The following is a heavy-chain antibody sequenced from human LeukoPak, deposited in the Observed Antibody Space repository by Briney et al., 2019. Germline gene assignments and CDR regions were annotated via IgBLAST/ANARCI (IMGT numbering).Heavy chain of an antibody. V-gene: IGHV1-69*13. D-gene: IGHD3-10*01. CDR1: GGTFSSYA. J-gene: IGHJ4*02. CDR2: IIPIFGTA. CDR3: ASTTYYYGWGSYFRPFDY. Sequence: SVKVSCKASGGTFSSYAISWVRQAPGQGLEWMGGIIPIFGTANYAQKFQGRVTITADESTSTAYMELSSLRSEDTAVYYCASTTYYYGWGSYFRPFDYWGQGTLVTVS.